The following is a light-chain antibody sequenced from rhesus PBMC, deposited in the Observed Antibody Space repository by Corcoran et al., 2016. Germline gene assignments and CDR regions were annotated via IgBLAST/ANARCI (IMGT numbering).Light chain of an antibody. V-gene: IGKV1-66*01. Sequence: DIQMTQSPSSLSASVGDRVTTTCRASQGINNHLSWYQQKTGKAPKPLIYWASNLETGVPSRFSGSRSGTDYTLTISSLQPEDIATYYCQQYSNSPFTFGPGTKLDIK. J-gene: IGKJ3*01. CDR1: QGINNH. CDR2: WAS. CDR3: QQYSNSPFT.